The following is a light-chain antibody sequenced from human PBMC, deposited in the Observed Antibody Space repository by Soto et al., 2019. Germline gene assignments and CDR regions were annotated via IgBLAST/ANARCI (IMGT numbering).Light chain of an antibody. CDR3: CSYVCATTDV. V-gene: IGLV2-23*01. CDR2: DGI. J-gene: IGLJ1*01. Sequence: QSVLTQPASVSGSPGQSITISCSGTSSTIGGYNVVSWYQQHPGNAPKVIVYDGIKRPSGVSARFSGSTSGSTASLTISGLLAEDEAEYFCCSYVCATTDVFGSGTKATV. CDR1: SSTIGGYNV.